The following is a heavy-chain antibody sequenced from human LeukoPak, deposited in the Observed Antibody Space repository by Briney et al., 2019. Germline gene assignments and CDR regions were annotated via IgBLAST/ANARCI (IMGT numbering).Heavy chain of an antibody. V-gene: IGHV4-34*01. CDR2: INDSGTI. CDR3: ARRWNYGRNYYIDV. D-gene: IGHD1-7*01. J-gene: IGHJ6*03. CDR1: GGSFSHYY. Sequence: PSETLSLTCALYGGSFSHYYWSWIRQSPGMGLEWIGEINDSGTINYNPSLMSRVTISVDKPKNQFSLKLSSATAADTAVYYCARRWNYGRNYYIDVWGKGATVSVSS.